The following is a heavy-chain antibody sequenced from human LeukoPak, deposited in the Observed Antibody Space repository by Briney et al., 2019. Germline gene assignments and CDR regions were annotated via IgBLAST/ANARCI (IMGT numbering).Heavy chain of an antibody. CDR2: ISGSGGST. Sequence: GGSLRLSCAASGFTFSSYAMSWVRQAPGKGLEWVSAISGSGGSTYYADSVKGRFTISRDNSKNTLYLQMHSLRAEDTAVYYCAKGGAGYSSGWFDAFDIRGQGTMVTVSS. CDR3: AKGGAGYSSGWFDAFDI. CDR1: GFTFSSYA. J-gene: IGHJ3*02. V-gene: IGHV3-23*01. D-gene: IGHD6-19*01.